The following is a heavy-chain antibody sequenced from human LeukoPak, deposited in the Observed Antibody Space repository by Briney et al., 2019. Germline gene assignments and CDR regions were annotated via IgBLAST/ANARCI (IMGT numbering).Heavy chain of an antibody. CDR1: GGTFSSYA. D-gene: IGHD4-17*01. V-gene: IGHV1-69*13. CDR2: IIPIFGTA. Sequence: SVKVSCKASGGTFSSYAISWVRQAPGQGLEWMGGIIPIFGTANYAQKFQGRVTITADESTSTAYMELSSLRSEDTAVYYCARVENPTVTSYDYWGQGTLVTVSS. J-gene: IGHJ4*02. CDR3: ARVENPTVTSYDY.